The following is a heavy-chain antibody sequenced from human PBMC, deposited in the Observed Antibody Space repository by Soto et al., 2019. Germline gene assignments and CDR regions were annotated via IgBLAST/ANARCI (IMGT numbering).Heavy chain of an antibody. V-gene: IGHV5-10-1*01. D-gene: IGHD3-3*01. CDR1: GYTFSDYW. Sequence: GEPLEISWRVSGYTFSDYWIHWVRQTPGKGLEWMGRIDPTDSKAIYSPAFQGHVTISADKSITTIYLQWSSLRASDTAMYYCARGGVSTRTFDYWGQGTPVTVSS. J-gene: IGHJ4*02. CDR2: IDPTDSKA. CDR3: ARGGVSTRTFDY.